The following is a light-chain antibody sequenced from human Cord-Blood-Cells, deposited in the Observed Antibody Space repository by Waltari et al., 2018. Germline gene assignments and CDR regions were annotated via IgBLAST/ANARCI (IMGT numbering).Light chain of an antibody. Sequence: QSALTQPASVSGSPRQSITISCTGTSSDVGGYNSVSWYQQHPGKAPKLMIYEVSNRPSGVSNRFSGSKSGNTASLTISGLQAEDEADYYCSSYTSSSTWVFGGGTKLTVL. CDR3: SSYTSSSTWV. CDR1: SSDVGGYNS. CDR2: EVS. J-gene: IGLJ3*02. V-gene: IGLV2-14*01.